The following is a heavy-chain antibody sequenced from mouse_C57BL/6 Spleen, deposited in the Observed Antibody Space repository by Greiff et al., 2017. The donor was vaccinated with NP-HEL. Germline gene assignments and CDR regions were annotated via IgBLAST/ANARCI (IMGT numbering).Heavy chain of an antibody. Sequence: VKLMESDAELVKPGASVKISCKVSGYTFTDHTIHWMKQRPEQGLEWIGYIYPRDGSTKYNEKFKGKATLTADKSSSTAYMQLNSLTSEDSAVYFCARGPYYYGSSDWYFDVWGTGTTVTVSS. V-gene: IGHV1-78*01. CDR1: GYTFTDHT. J-gene: IGHJ1*03. CDR3: ARGPYYYGSSDWYFDV. CDR2: IYPRDGST. D-gene: IGHD1-1*01.